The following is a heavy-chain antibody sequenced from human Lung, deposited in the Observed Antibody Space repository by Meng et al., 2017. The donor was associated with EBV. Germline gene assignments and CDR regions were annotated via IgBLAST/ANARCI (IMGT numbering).Heavy chain of an antibody. J-gene: IGHJ2*01. CDR2: TYYRSKLYN. CDR3: ARGATSVFDL. CDR1: GDSVSSSSAA. Sequence: QVQLQQSSAGLVKRSQTLSLACVLAGDSVSSSSAAWTWIRQCPTRGLEWLGRTYYRSKLYNDYAVFVKSRITINPDTSKNQFSLQLNSVTPEDTAVYYCARGATSVFDLWGRGTLVTVSS. V-gene: IGHV6-1*01.